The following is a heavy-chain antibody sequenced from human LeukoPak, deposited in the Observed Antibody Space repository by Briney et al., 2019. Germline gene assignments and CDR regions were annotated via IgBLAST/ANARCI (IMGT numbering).Heavy chain of an antibody. CDR2: IKQDGSEK. CDR1: GFTFSSYW. CDR3: ASPSNYGDYGPDAFDI. V-gene: IGHV3-7*03. Sequence: GGSLRLSCAASGFTFSSYWMRWVRQAPGKGLEWVANIKQDGSEKNYVDSVKGRFTISRDNAKNSLYLQMNSLRAEDTAVYYCASPSNYGDYGPDAFDIWGQGTMVTVSS. J-gene: IGHJ3*02. D-gene: IGHD4-17*01.